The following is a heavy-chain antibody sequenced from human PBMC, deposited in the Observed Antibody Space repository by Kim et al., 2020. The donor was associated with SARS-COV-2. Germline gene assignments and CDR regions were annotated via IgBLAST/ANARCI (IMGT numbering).Heavy chain of an antibody. CDR2: IKQDGNQK. CDR3: AKDGDRYSSVKDAFDI. D-gene: IGHD6-19*01. J-gene: IGHJ3*02. V-gene: IGHV3-7*01. CDR1: GFTFSSYW. Sequence: GGSLRLSCAASGFTFSSYWMTWVRQAPGKGLEWVANIKQDGNQKYYVDSVKGRFTISRDNAKNSLYLQMNSLRAEDTSVYYCAKDGDRYSSVKDAFDIWG.